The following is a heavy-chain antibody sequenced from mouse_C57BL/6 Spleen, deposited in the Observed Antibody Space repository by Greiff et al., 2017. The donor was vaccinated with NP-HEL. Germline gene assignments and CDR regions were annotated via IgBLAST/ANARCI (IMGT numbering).Heavy chain of an antibody. CDR1: GYTFTGYW. J-gene: IGHJ2*01. V-gene: IGHV1-9*01. Sequence: VQLQQSGAELMKPGASVKLSCKATGYTFTGYWIEWVKQRPGHGLEWIGEILPGSGSTIYNEKFKGKATFTADTSSNTAYMQLSSLTTEDSAIYYGARWDLRWCDYWGQGTTLTVSS. D-gene: IGHD1-1*02. CDR2: ILPGSGST. CDR3: ARWDLRWCDY.